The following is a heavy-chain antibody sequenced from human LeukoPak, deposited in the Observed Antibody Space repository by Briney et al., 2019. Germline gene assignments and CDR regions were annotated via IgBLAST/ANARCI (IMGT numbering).Heavy chain of an antibody. CDR1: GFTFSSYA. CDR2: ISYDGSNK. D-gene: IGHD6-13*01. V-gene: IGHV3-30-3*01. J-gene: IGHJ4*02. Sequence: GGSLRLSCAASGFTFSSYAMHWVRQAPGKGLEWVAVISYDGSNKYYADSVKGRFTISRDNSKNTLYLQMNSLRAEDTAVYYCARDSGTYSSSWFGIYFDYWGQGTLVTVSS. CDR3: ARDSGTYSSSWFGIYFDY.